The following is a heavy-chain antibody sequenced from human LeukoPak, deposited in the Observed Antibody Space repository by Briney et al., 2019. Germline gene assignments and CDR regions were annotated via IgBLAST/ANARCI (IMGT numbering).Heavy chain of an antibody. V-gene: IGHV3-23*01. D-gene: IGHD3-10*02. CDR2: INTSGGSA. Sequence: GGSLRLSCAAPGYTFSDSVMSWVRHAPGRGLESVSCINTSGGSACYADSVKGRFTISRDNSKNTLYLQMNSLRVEDTAVYYCAALVRGPRSFDPWGQGTLLTVSS. J-gene: IGHJ5*02. CDR1: GYTFSDSV. CDR3: AALVRGPRSFDP.